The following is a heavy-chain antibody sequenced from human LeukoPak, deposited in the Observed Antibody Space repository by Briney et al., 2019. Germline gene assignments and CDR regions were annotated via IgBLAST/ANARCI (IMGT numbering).Heavy chain of an antibody. Sequence: SETLSLTCTVSGGSISSGDYYWSWIRQPPGKGLEWIGYIYYSGSTNYNPSLKSRVTISVDTSKNQFSLKLSSVTAADTAVYYCARITMVRGVTAFDYWGQGTLVTVSS. J-gene: IGHJ4*02. CDR1: GGSISSGDYY. CDR3: ARITMVRGVTAFDY. D-gene: IGHD3-10*01. V-gene: IGHV4-61*08. CDR2: IYYSGST.